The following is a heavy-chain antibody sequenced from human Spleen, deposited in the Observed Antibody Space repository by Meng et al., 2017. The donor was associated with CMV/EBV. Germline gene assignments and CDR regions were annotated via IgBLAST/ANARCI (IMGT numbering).Heavy chain of an antibody. D-gene: IGHD3-22*01. Sequence: QVPLQQGGAGLLKPSETLSLTCAVYGGSFSGYYWSWIRQPPGKGLEWIGEINHSGSTNYNPSLKSRVTISVDTSKNQFSLKLSSVTAADTAVYYCARGPDYYDSSGQGGDYWGQGTLVTVSS. CDR3: ARGPDYYDSSGQGGDY. CDR1: GGSFSGYY. J-gene: IGHJ4*02. V-gene: IGHV4-34*01. CDR2: INHSGST.